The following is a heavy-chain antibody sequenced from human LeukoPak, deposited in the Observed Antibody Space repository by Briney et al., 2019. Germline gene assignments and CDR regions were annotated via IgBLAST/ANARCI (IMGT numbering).Heavy chain of an antibody. D-gene: IGHD4-17*01. V-gene: IGHV4-38-2*01. CDR3: ARVDYGDPAEYFQH. CDR2: IYDSGST. Sequence: SETLSLTCAVSGYSISSSFYWGWIRQPPGKGLEWIGIIYDSGSTYYNPSLRSRITISVDTSKNQFSLKLSSVTAADTAVYYCARVDYGDPAEYFQHWGQGTLVTVSS. CDR1: GYSISSSFY. J-gene: IGHJ1*01.